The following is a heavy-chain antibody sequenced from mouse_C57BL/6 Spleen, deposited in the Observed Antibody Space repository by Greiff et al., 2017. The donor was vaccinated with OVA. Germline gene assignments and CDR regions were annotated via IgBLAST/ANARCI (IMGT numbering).Heavy chain of an antibody. V-gene: IGHV1-54*01. CDR1: GYAFTNYL. Sequence: QVQLQQSGAELVRPGTSVKVSCKASGYAFTNYLIEWVKQRPGQGLEWIGLINPGSGGTNYTEKFKGKATLTADKSSSTAYMQLSSLTSEDAAVYFCARGAYWGQGTLVTVSA. CDR3: ARGAY. CDR2: INPGSGGT. J-gene: IGHJ3*01.